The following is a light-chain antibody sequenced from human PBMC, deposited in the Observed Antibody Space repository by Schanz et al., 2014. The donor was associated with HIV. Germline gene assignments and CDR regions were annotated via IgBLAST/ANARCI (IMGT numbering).Light chain of an antibody. Sequence: NFMLTQPHSVSESPGKTVTISCTRSSGSIGSYFVQWNQQRPGSAPSIVIYASNQRHSGVPDRISVSIDSSSNSAYLAISGQETEYEGEYYCQSYDIARPGVFGGGTKLTVL. J-gene: IGLJ3*02. CDR1: SGSIGSYF. V-gene: IGLV6-57*04. CDR2: ASN. CDR3: QSYDIARPGV.